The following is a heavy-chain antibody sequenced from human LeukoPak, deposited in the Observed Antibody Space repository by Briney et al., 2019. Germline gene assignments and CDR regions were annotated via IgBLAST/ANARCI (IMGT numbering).Heavy chain of an antibody. CDR1: GGSITTYY. J-gene: IGHJ5*02. V-gene: IGHV4-4*07. Sequence: PSETLSLTCTVSGGSITTYYWSWIRQAAGKGLEWIGRIYTRGFTNYNPSLKTRVTMSVDTSKNQLSLELTAVTAADTAVYYCAREGRSSWYVDWFDPWGQGTLVTVSS. CDR3: AREGRSSWYVDWFDP. D-gene: IGHD6-13*01. CDR2: IYTRGFT.